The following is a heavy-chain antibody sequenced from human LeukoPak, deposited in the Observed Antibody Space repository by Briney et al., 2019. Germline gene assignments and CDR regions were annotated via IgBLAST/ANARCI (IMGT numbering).Heavy chain of an antibody. Sequence: GGSLRLSCAASGFTFSSYAMHWVRQAPGKGLEWVAVISYDGSNKYYADSVKGRFTISRDNSKNTLYLQMNSLRAEDTAVYYCAKGGTMVRGVIDPTYGMDVWGQGTTVTVSS. D-gene: IGHD3-10*01. CDR2: ISYDGSNK. J-gene: IGHJ6*02. V-gene: IGHV3-30*04. CDR3: AKGGTMVRGVIDPTYGMDV. CDR1: GFTFSSYA.